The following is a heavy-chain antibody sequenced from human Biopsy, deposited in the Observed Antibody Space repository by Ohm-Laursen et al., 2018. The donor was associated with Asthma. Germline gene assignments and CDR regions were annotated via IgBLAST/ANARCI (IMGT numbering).Heavy chain of an antibody. Sequence: GSSVKVSCKTSGDIFSSFPFSWVRQAPGQGLEWMGGLIPVLGTPDHAQMFEGRVTITADESTSTAYMELSSLSSEDTAVYYCARGYSGSDRIVYYYSGLEVWGQGTTVTLSS. J-gene: IGHJ6*02. V-gene: IGHV1-69*01. CDR2: LIPVLGTP. CDR1: GDIFSSFP. CDR3: ARGYSGSDRIVYYYSGLEV. D-gene: IGHD5-12*01.